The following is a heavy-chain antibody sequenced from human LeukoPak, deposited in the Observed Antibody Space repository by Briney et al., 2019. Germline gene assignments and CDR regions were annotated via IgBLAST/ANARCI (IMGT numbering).Heavy chain of an antibody. Sequence: SETLSLTCTVSGGSISSYYWSWIRQPPGKGLEWIGYIYYSGSTNYNPSLKSRVTISVDTSKNQFSLKLSSVTAADTAVYYCARVTTRSMITFGGVIAPANWFDPWGQGTLVTVSS. CDR3: ARVTTRSMITFGGVIAPANWFDP. CDR2: IYYSGST. CDR1: GGSISSYY. J-gene: IGHJ5*02. D-gene: IGHD3-16*02. V-gene: IGHV4-59*01.